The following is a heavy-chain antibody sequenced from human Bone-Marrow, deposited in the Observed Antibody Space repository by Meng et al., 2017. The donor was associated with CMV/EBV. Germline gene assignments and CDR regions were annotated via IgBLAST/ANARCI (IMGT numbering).Heavy chain of an antibody. CDR3: AKADYYFDY. J-gene: IGHJ4*02. CDR2: ISGSGGST. Sequence: GEYLKISCAGSGFTFSSYAMSWVRQAPGKGLEWVSAISGSGGSTYYADSVKGRFTISRDNSKNTLYLQMNSLRAEDTAVYYCAKADYYFDYWGQGTLVTVSS. V-gene: IGHV3-23*01. CDR1: GFTFSSYA.